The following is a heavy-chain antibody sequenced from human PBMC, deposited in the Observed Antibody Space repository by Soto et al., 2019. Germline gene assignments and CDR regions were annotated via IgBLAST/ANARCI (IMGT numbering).Heavy chain of an antibody. CDR3: ARVSYWSGHITPLYYYYYMDV. CDR1: GGSISSYY. CDR2: IYYSGST. V-gene: IGHV4-59*01. D-gene: IGHD2-15*01. Sequence: QVQLQESGPGLVKPSETLSLTCTVSGGSISSYYWSWIRQPPGKGLEWIGYIYYSGSTNYNPSLKRRVTISVDTSKNRFSLKLSSVTAADTAVYYCARVSYWSGHITPLYYYYYMDVWGKGTTVTVSS. J-gene: IGHJ6*03.